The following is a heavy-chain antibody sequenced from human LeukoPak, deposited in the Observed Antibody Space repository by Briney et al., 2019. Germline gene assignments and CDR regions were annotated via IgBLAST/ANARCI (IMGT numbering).Heavy chain of an antibody. Sequence: GGSLRLSCAASGFTFSDYYMSWIRQVPGKGLEWVSYIGLTDTTIYYADSLKGRFAISRDNAKNSLYLHTHGLRAEDTAIYYCARLKLGYWYFDLWGRGTLLTVSS. CDR2: IGLTDTTI. CDR3: ARLKLGYWYFDL. CDR1: GFTFSDYY. V-gene: IGHV3-11*01. D-gene: IGHD7-27*01. J-gene: IGHJ2*01.